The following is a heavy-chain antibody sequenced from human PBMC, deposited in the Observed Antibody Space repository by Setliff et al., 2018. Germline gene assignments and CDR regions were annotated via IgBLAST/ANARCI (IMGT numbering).Heavy chain of an antibody. J-gene: IGHJ6*02. Sequence: SVKVSCKASGYTFTSYGISWVRQATGQGLEWMGGIIPILGIANYAQKFQGRVTITADESTSTAYMELSSLRSEDTAVYYCARVLSVADYYYYYGMDVWGQGTTVTVSS. CDR2: IIPILGIA. V-gene: IGHV1-69*10. D-gene: IGHD6-19*01. CDR3: ARVLSVADYYYYYGMDV. CDR1: GYTFTSYG.